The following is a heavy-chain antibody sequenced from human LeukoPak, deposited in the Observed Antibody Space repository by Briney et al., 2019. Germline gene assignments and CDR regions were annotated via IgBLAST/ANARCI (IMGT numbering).Heavy chain of an antibody. CDR1: GFTFSSYA. D-gene: IGHD6-19*01. Sequence: GGSLRLPCAASGFTFSSYAMSWVRQAPGKGLEWVSAISGSGGSTYYADSVKGRFTISRDNSKNTLYLQMNSLRAEDTAVYYCAKTSVAASRDWYFDLWGRGTLVTVSS. CDR2: ISGSGGST. J-gene: IGHJ2*01. V-gene: IGHV3-23*01. CDR3: AKTSVAASRDWYFDL.